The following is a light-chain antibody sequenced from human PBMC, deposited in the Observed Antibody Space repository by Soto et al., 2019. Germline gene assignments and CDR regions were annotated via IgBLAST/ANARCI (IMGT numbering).Light chain of an antibody. CDR1: QGINKF. Sequence: IQLTQSPSFLSASVGDRVTITCRASQGINKFLAWYQQRPGKAPQLLVYGASTLQSGVPSRFSGSGSGTDFTLTISSLQPEDFATYYCQQLTNFRFTFGQGTKLDIE. CDR2: GAS. V-gene: IGKV1-9*01. J-gene: IGKJ2*01. CDR3: QQLTNFRFT.